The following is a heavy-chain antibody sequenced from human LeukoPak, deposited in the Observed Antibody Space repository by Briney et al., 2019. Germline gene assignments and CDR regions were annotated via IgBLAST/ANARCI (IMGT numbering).Heavy chain of an antibody. D-gene: IGHD3-22*01. Sequence: PSETLSLTCTVSGGSISNSNYYWGWIRQPPGKGLEWIGSIHYTGSTFYNPSLKSRVTISVDTSKNQFSLKLSSVTAADTAVYYCARHSPIYYYPKGYFDYWGQGTLVTVSS. CDR1: GGSISNSNYY. J-gene: IGHJ4*02. CDR2: IHYTGST. CDR3: ARHSPIYYYPKGYFDY. V-gene: IGHV4-39*01.